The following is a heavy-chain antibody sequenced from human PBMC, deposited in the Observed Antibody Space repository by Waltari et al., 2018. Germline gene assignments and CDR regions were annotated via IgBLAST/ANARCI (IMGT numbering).Heavy chain of an antibody. CDR1: GGSISSYY. J-gene: IGHJ2*01. D-gene: IGHD1-26*01. V-gene: IGHV4-4*07. Sequence: QVQLQESGPGLVKPSETLSLTCTVSGGSISSYYWSWIRQPAGKGLEWIGRIYTSGSTNYNPSLKSRVTISVDKSKNQFSLKLSSVTAADTAVYYCATSGSYSPDWYFDLWGRGTLVTVSS. CDR2: IYTSGST. CDR3: ATSGSYSPDWYFDL.